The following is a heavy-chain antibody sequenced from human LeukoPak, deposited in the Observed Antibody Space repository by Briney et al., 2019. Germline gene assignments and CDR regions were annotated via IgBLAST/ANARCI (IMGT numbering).Heavy chain of an antibody. CDR1: GFTFSSYA. D-gene: IGHD3-10*01. V-gene: IGHV3-23*01. Sequence: TGGSLRLSCAASGFTFSSYAMSWVRQAPGKGLEWVSAISGSGGSTYYADSVKGRFTISRDNSKNTLYLQMNSLRAEDTAVYYCAKELVLLWFGEPPPPFDYWGQGTLVTVSS. CDR2: ISGSGGST. J-gene: IGHJ4*02. CDR3: AKELVLLWFGEPPPPFDY.